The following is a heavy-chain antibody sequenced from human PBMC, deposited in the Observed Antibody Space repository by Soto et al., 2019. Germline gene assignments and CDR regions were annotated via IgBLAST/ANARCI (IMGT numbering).Heavy chain of an antibody. V-gene: IGHV1-3*01. CDR2: VNPSNGLT. CDR1: GYTFTNYA. CDR3: ARRLPAFDV. Sequence: ASVKVSCKSSGYTFTNYALHWVRQAPGHGLEWMGWVNPSNGLTRYSENFQGRLSLTRNTSANTSYMELSSMRRDDTAVYYCARRLPAFDVWGQGTMVTVSS. J-gene: IGHJ3*01.